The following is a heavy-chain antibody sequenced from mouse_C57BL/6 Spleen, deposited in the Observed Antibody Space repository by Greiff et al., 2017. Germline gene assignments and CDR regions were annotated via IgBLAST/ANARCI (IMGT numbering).Heavy chain of an antibody. V-gene: IGHV1-82*01. CDR3: ARGGYYSNPHWYFDV. CDR1: GYAFSSSW. CDR2: IYPGDGDT. D-gene: IGHD2-5*01. J-gene: IGHJ1*03. Sequence: LVESGPELVKPGASVKISCKASGYAFSSSWMNWVKQRPGKGLEWIGRIYPGDGDTNYNGKFKGKATLTADKSSSTAYMQLSSLTSEDSAVYFCARGGYYSNPHWYFDVWGTGTTVTVSS.